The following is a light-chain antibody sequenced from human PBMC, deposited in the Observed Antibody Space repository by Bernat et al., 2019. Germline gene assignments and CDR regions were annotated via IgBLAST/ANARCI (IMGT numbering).Light chain of an antibody. Sequence: DIQMTQSPSSLSASVGDRVTITCRASQSISIYLNLYQQKPGKAPNLLIYASSSLQSGVPSRFSASGSGTDFTITITSLQPEDFATYYCQQSYGTPYTFGQGTKLEI. CDR2: ASS. CDR3: QQSYGTPYT. J-gene: IGKJ2*01. V-gene: IGKV1-39*01. CDR1: QSISIY.